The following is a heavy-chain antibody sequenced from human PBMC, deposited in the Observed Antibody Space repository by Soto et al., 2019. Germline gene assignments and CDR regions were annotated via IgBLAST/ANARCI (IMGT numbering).Heavy chain of an antibody. Sequence: GGALRLSCAASGFTFSSYSMNWVRQAPGKGLEWVSYISSSSSTIYYADSVKGRFTISRDNAKNSLYLQMNSLRDEDTAVYYCARDLAAGYCSGGSSYSGSSWFDPWGQGTLVTVSS. J-gene: IGHJ5*02. CDR3: ARDLAAGYCSGGSSYSGSSWFDP. V-gene: IGHV3-48*02. CDR1: GFTFSSYS. CDR2: ISSSSSTI. D-gene: IGHD2-15*01.